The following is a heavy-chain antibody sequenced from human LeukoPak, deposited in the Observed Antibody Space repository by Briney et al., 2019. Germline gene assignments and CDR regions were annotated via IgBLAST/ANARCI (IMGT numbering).Heavy chain of an antibody. V-gene: IGHV5-51*01. CDR2: INPADSDT. D-gene: IGHD1-26*01. J-gene: IGHJ4*02. CDR1: GSRFTNYW. CDR3: GRKISGSYYGLDY. Sequence: GESLKISCEGFGSRFTNYWIAWARQMPGKGLEWMGIINPADSDTRYSPSFEGQVSISADKSTATAHLQWSSLKASDTAMYYCGRKISGSYYGLDYWGQGTLVTVSS.